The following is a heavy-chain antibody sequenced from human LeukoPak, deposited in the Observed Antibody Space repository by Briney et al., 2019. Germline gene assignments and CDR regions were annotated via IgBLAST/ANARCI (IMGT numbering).Heavy chain of an antibody. D-gene: IGHD4-17*01. V-gene: IGHV3-30*04. CDR3: ARNGIMDYGDYWVRIRFDY. J-gene: IGHJ4*02. CDR2: ISYDGSNK. CDR1: GFTFSSYA. Sequence: PGGSLRLSCAASGFTFSSYAMHWVRQAPGKGLEWVAVISYDGSNKYYADSVKGRFTISRDNAKNSLYLQMNSLRAEDTAVYYCARNGIMDYGDYWVRIRFDYWGQGTLVTVSS.